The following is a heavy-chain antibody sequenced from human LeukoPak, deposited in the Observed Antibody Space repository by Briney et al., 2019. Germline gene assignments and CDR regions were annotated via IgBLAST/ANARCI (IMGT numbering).Heavy chain of an antibody. D-gene: IGHD6-19*01. J-gene: IGHJ4*02. CDR1: GFTFSNYE. V-gene: IGHV3-48*03. Sequence: SGGSLRLSCATSGFTFSNYEMNWVRQAPGKGLEWVSYITTSDGIKSYADSVKGRFTISRDNAKNSVYLQINSLRAEDTAVYYCARDGVVDSSGWYVDYWGQGTLVTVSS. CDR3: ARDGVVDSSGWYVDY. CDR2: ITTSDGIK.